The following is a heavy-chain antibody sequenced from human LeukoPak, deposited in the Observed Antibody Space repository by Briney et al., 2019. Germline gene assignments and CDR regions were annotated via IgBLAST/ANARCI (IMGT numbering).Heavy chain of an antibody. CDR1: GGSISNYY. J-gene: IGHJ3*02. CDR2: IYYSGST. D-gene: IGHD4-23*01. CDR3: ATLTGGDDAFDI. V-gene: IGHV4-59*01. Sequence: PSETLSLTCTVSGGSISNYYWSWIRQPPGKGLEWIGYIYYSGSTNYNPSLKSRVTISVLTSKNRFSLKLSSVTAADTAVYYCATLTGGDDAFDIWGQGTMVTVSS.